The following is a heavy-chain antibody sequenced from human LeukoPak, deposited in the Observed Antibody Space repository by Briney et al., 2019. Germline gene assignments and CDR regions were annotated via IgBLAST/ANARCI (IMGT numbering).Heavy chain of an antibody. V-gene: IGHV1-2*02. CDR3: ATLVIAVAGGFGDY. CDR2: INPNSGGT. CDR1: GYTFTGYY. J-gene: IGHJ4*02. Sequence: ASVNVSCKASGYTFTGYYMHWVRQAPGQGREWMEWINPNSGGTNYAQKFQGRVTMTRDTSISTGHMELRRLRSDATAVYYCATLVIAVAGGFGDYWGQGTLVTVSS. D-gene: IGHD6-19*01.